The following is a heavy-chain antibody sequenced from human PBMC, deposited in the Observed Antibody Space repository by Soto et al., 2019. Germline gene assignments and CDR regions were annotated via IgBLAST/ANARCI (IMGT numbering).Heavy chain of an antibody. CDR1: GGSISSSSYY. J-gene: IGHJ4*02. V-gene: IGHV4-39*01. CDR2: IYYSGST. Sequence: SETLSLTCTVSGGSISSSSYYWGWIRQPPGKGLEWIGSIYYSGSTYYNPSLKSRVTISVDTSKNQFSLKLSSVTAADTAVYYCAEIDIVATINGPLQPAHWGQGTLVTVSS. CDR3: AEIDIVATINGPLQPAH. D-gene: IGHD5-12*01.